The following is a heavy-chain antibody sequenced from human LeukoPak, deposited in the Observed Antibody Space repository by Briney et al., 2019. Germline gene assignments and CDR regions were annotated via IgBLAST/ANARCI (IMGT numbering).Heavy chain of an antibody. CDR2: ISSSSTYT. CDR1: GFTFSDFY. J-gene: IGHJ4*02. D-gene: IGHD6-13*01. Sequence: GGSLRLSRAASGFTFSDFYMSWIRQAPGKGLEWVSYISSSSTYTNYADSVKGRFTISRDNAKNSLYLQMDSLRAEDTAVYYCARHLGLSSWYDYFDYWGQGTLVTVSS. V-gene: IGHV3-11*06. CDR3: ARHLGLSSWYDYFDY.